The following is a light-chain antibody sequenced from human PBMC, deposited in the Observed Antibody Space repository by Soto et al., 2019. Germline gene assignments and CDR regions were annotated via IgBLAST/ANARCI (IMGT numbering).Light chain of an antibody. J-gene: IGLJ2*01. CDR2: AVS. CDR3: SSYTGSRTVL. V-gene: IGLV2-14*01. Sequence: QSALTQPASVSGSPGQSITISCTGTSSDVGGYNYVSWYQQHPGKAPKLMIYAVSNRRSGVSNRFSGSKSGNTASLTISGLQAEDEADYYCSSYTGSRTVLFGGGTKLTVL. CDR1: SSDVGGYNY.